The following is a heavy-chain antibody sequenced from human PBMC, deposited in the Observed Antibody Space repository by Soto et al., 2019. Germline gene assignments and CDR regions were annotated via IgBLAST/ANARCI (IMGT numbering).Heavy chain of an antibody. CDR2: TSSSSSYI. D-gene: IGHD4-17*01. Sequence: WVSSTSSSSSYIYYADSVKCRFTISRDNAKNSLYLQMNSLRAEDTAVYYCARDFFLLCYGDHRDLFYFPTRLSSDL. J-gene: IGHJ2*01. V-gene: IGHV3-21*01. CDR3: ARDFFLLCYGDHRDLFYFPTRLSSDL.